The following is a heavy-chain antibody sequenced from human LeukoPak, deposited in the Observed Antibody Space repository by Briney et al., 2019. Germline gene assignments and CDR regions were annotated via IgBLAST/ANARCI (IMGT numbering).Heavy chain of an antibody. CDR1: GFNFSSYW. J-gene: IGHJ4*02. CDR3: AIRGSPMVRNY. V-gene: IGHV3-7*01. D-gene: IGHD3-10*01. Sequence: GALRLSCAGSGFNFSSYWMSWVRQAPGKGLEWVANIKQDGSEKYYVDSVKGRFTISRDNVKSSLYLQMNSLRAEDTAVYYCAIRGSPMVRNYWGQGTLVTVSS. CDR2: IKQDGSEK.